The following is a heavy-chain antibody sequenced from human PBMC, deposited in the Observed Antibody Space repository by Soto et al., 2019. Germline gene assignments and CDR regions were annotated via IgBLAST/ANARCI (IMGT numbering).Heavy chain of an antibody. CDR2: ISYDGSNK. CDR1: GFTFSSYG. CDR3: AKAAPVGATSGYFDY. D-gene: IGHD1-26*01. J-gene: IGHJ4*02. V-gene: IGHV3-30*18. Sequence: PGGSLRLSCAASGFTFSSYGMHWVRQAPGKGLEWVAVISYDGSNKYYADSVKGRFTISRDNSKNTLYLQMNSLRAEDTAVYYCAKAAPVGATSGYFDYWGQGTLVTVS.